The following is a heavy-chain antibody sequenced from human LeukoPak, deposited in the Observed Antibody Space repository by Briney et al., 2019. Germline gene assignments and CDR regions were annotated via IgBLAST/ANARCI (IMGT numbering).Heavy chain of an antibody. V-gene: IGHV1-69*04. CDR2: IIPILGLA. CDR3: ARGGYCSSTSCYGFDP. CDR1: GGTFSSYA. J-gene: IGHJ5*02. D-gene: IGHD2-2*01. Sequence: GASVKVSCKASGGTFSSYAISWVRQAPGQGLEWMGRIIPILGLANYAQKFQGRVTITADKSTSTAYMELSSLRSEDTAVYYCARGGYCSSTSCYGFDPWGQGTLVTVSS.